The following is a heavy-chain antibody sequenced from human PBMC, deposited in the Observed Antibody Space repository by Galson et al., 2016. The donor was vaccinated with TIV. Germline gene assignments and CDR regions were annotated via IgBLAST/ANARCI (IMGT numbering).Heavy chain of an antibody. Sequence: SLRLSCAASGFAVSSYEMNWVRQAPGKGLEWLSYIGRGANFRDYSDSVKGRFTVSEDNAKNSLYLQMRSLRAEDTGVYYCARDGGNAWEYDCWGQGTLVTVSP. V-gene: IGHV3-48*03. CDR1: GFAVSSYE. CDR3: ARDGGNAWEYDC. J-gene: IGHJ4*02. CDR2: IGRGANFR. D-gene: IGHD1-26*01.